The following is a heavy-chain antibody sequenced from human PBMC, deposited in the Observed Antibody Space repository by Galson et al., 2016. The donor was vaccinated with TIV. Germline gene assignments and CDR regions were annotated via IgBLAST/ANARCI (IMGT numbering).Heavy chain of an antibody. Sequence: QSGAEVKKPGESLKISCKTSGYRFTTNWIAWVRQVPGKGLEWMGIIFPGDSETRYSPSFQGQVTISVDKSFSTAYLQWSYLKTSDSAMYYCASLGDSSGPHLTDAFDIWGQGTLITVSS. V-gene: IGHV5-51*03. CDR1: GYRFTTNW. CDR2: IFPGDSET. CDR3: ASLGDSSGPHLTDAFDI. D-gene: IGHD3-22*01. J-gene: IGHJ3*02.